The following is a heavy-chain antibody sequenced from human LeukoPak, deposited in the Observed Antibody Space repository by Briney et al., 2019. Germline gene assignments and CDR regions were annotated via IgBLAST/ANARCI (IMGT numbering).Heavy chain of an antibody. D-gene: IGHD5-18*01. CDR2: IIPIFGSS. CDR1: GGTFNDYA. V-gene: IGHV1-69*01. Sequence: SVKVSCKASGGTFNDYAINWVRQAPGQGLEWMGGIIPIFGSSNYAQKFQGRVTITADESTTTAYMELSSLRSEDTAVYYCARVTHTELSTWFDPWGQGTLVTVSS. CDR3: ARVTHTELSTWFDP. J-gene: IGHJ5*02.